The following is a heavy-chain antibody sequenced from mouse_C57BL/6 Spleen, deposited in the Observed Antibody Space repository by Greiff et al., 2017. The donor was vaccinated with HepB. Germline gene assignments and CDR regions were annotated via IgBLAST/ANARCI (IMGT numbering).Heavy chain of an antibody. D-gene: IGHD1-2*01. V-gene: IGHV5-9-1*02. CDR3: TRDHRGHYYGRGAMDY. CDR2: ISSGGDYI. CDR1: GFTFSSYA. J-gene: IGHJ4*01. Sequence: EVKLVESGEGLVKPGGSLKLSCAASGFTFSSYAMSWVRQTPEKRLEWVAYISSGGDYIYYADTVKGRFTISRDNARNTLYLQMSSLKSEDTAMYYCTRDHRGHYYGRGAMDYWGQGTSVTVSS.